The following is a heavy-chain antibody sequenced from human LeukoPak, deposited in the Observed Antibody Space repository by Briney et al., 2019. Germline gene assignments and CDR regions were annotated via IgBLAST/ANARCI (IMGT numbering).Heavy chain of an antibody. CDR1: GYTFINYA. CDR3: ARVYPAGLDP. CDR2: ISAYNGNT. Sequence: ASVKVSCKASGYTFINYAISWVRQAPGQGLEWMGWISAYNGNTNYAQKLQGRVTMTTDTSTSTAYMELRSLRFDDTAVYYCARVYPAGLDPWGQGTLVTVSS. V-gene: IGHV1-18*01. J-gene: IGHJ5*02.